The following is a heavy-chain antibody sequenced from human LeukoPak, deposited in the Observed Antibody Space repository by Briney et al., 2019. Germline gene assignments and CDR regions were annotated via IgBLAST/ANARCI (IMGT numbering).Heavy chain of an antibody. Sequence: PGGSLRLSCAASGFTFSSYWMHWVRQAPGKGLVWVSRINSDGSSTSYADSVKGRFAISRDNSKNRVYLQMNSLRAEDTAVYYCARASGGSCYDYWGQGTLVTVSS. CDR1: GFTFSSYW. CDR3: ARASGGSCYDY. J-gene: IGHJ4*02. V-gene: IGHV3-74*01. CDR2: INSDGSST. D-gene: IGHD2-15*01.